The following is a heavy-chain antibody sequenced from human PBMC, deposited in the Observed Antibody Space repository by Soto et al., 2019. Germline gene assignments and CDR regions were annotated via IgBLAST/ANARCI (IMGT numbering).Heavy chain of an antibody. V-gene: IGHV5-10-1*01. J-gene: IGHJ6*02. Sequence: GESLKISCKGSGYSFTSYWISWVRQMPGKGLEWMGRIDPSDSYTNYSPSFQGHVTISADKSISTAYLQWSSLKASDTAMYSCARLSSGWYIGYYYGMDVWGQGTTVTVSS. CDR3: ARLSSGWYIGYYYGMDV. CDR1: GYSFTSYW. CDR2: IDPSDSYT. D-gene: IGHD6-19*01.